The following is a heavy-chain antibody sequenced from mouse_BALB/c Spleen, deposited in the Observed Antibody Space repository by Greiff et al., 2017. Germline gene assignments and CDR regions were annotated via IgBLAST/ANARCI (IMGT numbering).Heavy chain of an antibody. CDR1: GYNFTSYW. CDR2: IYPGSGST. Sequence: VQLQQSGAELVKPGTSVKLSCKASGYNFTSYWINWVKLRPGQGLEWIGDIYPGSGSTNYNEKFKSKATLTVDTSSSTAYMQLSSLASEDSALYYCARYYDYDGAWFAYWGQGTLVTVSA. V-gene: IGHV1-55*01. CDR3: ARYYDYDGAWFAY. D-gene: IGHD2-4*01. J-gene: IGHJ3*01.